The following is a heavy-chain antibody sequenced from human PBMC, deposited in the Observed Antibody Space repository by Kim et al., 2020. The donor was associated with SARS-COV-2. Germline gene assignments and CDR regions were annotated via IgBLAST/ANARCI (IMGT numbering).Heavy chain of an antibody. J-gene: IGHJ4*02. CDR2: ISGSGGTR. CDR3: AKDLSGYYYYDY. Sequence: GGSLRLSCAASGFTFNTYAMTWVRQAPGKGLEWVSAISGSGGTRYFADSVKGRFTISRDNSKYTLYLHMNSLRAEDTAVYYCAKDLSGYYYYDYWGQGTLVTVSS. V-gene: IGHV3-23*01. CDR1: GFTFNTYA. D-gene: IGHD5-12*01.